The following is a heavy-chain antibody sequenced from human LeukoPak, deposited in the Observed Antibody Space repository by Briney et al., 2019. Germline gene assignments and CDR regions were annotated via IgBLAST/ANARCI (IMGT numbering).Heavy chain of an antibody. CDR2: IYSGGST. Sequence: GGSLRLSCAASGFTVSSNYMSWVRQAPGKGLEWVSFIYSGGSTYYADSVKGRFTISRDNSKNTLYLQMNSLRAEDTAVYYCARDRGRFPDAFDIWGRGTMVTISS. D-gene: IGHD3-10*01. V-gene: IGHV3-66*02. CDR1: GFTVSSNY. CDR3: ARDRGRFPDAFDI. J-gene: IGHJ3*02.